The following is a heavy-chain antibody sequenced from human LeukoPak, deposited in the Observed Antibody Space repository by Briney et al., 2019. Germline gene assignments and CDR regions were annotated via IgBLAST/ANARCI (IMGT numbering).Heavy chain of an antibody. Sequence: RAASVKVSCKASGYTFTGYGISWVRQAPGQGLEWMGWISAYNGNTNYAQKLQGRVTMTTDTSTSTAYMELRSLRSDDTAVYYCARRKVGASTNDYWGQGTLVTVSS. J-gene: IGHJ4*02. CDR3: ARRKVGASTNDY. D-gene: IGHD1-26*01. CDR2: ISAYNGNT. CDR1: GYTFTGYG. V-gene: IGHV1-18*01.